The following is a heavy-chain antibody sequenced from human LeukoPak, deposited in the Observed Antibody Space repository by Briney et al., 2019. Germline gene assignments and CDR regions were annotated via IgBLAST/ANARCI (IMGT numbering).Heavy chain of an antibody. D-gene: IGHD6-13*01. Sequence: GGSLRLSCAASGFTFSSYAMHWVRQAPGKGLEWVAVISYDGSNKYYADSVKGRFTISRDNSKNTLYLQMNSLRAEDTAVYYCARDTLNSSSWYSPLSPQYYFDYWGQGTLVTVSS. CDR3: ARDTLNSSSWYSPLSPQYYFDY. V-gene: IGHV3-30*04. CDR1: GFTFSSYA. J-gene: IGHJ4*02. CDR2: ISYDGSNK.